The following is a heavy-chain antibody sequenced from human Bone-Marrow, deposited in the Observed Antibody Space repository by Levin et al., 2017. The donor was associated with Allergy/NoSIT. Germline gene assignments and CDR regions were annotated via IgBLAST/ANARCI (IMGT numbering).Heavy chain of an antibody. J-gene: IGHJ4*02. CDR2: IKTNADGGTI. V-gene: IGHV3-15*01. Sequence: GGSLRLSCAASGLTFTNAWMNWVRQAPGKGLEWVGLIKTNADGGTIDYAAPVKGRFTISRDDSNNTLYLHMNSLKTEDTAVYYCTSGDFDFWSGYYSFEYRGQGTLVTVSS. D-gene: IGHD3-3*01. CDR3: TSGDFDFWSGYYSFEY. CDR1: GLTFTNAW.